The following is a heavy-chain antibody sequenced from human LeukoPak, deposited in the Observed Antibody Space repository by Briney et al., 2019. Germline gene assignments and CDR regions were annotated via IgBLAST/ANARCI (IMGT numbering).Heavy chain of an antibody. D-gene: IGHD5-12*01. V-gene: IGHV1-3*01. CDR2: ISGNSGNT. J-gene: IGHJ6*02. CDR3: ARDWLDPYDYYGMDV. Sequence: ASVKVSCKASGYTFTRYSMHWVRQAPGQSLEWMGWISGNSGNTKYSQKFQGRVTITRDTSASTAYMELGSLRSEDTAVYYCARDWLDPYDYYGMDVWGQGTTVIVSS. CDR1: GYTFTRYS.